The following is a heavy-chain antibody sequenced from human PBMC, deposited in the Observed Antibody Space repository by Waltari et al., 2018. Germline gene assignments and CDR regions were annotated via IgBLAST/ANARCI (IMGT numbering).Heavy chain of an antibody. J-gene: IGHJ5*02. Sequence: QVQLVQSGAEVKKPGASVKVSCKASGYTFTSYDINWVRQATGQGLEWMGWMTPNSGNTGYEQKFQGRVTITRNTSISTAYMELSSLRSEDTAVYYCARGGEMGTENWFDPWGQGTLVTVSS. CDR2: MTPNSGNT. D-gene: IGHD3-10*01. CDR1: GYTFTSYD. V-gene: IGHV1-8*03. CDR3: ARGGEMGTENWFDP.